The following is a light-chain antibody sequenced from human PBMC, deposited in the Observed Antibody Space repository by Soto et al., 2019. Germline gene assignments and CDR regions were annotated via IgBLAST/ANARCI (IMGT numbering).Light chain of an antibody. CDR1: SSDVGGYNY. Sequence: QSVLTQPASVSGSPGQSITISCTGTSSDVGGYNYVSWYQQHSGKAPKLMISEVSNRPSGVSNRFSGSKSGNTASLTISGLQAEDEADYYCSSYRSSSTLPYVFGTGTKVTLL. CDR3: SSYRSSSTLPYV. CDR2: EVS. V-gene: IGLV2-14*03. J-gene: IGLJ1*01.